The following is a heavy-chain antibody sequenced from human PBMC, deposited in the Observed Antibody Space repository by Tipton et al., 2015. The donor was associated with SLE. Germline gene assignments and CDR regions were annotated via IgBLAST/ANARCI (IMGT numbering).Heavy chain of an antibody. V-gene: IGHV3-48*03. Sequence: SLRLSCAASGFTFSSYEMNWVRQAPGKGLESVAYISSSGYAIYYADSVKGRFTISRDNANNSLYLQMNSLRAEDTAVYYCARVRNYYYMDVWGKGTTVTVSS. J-gene: IGHJ6*03. CDR1: GFTFSSYE. CDR3: ARVRNYYYMDV. CDR2: ISSSGYAI.